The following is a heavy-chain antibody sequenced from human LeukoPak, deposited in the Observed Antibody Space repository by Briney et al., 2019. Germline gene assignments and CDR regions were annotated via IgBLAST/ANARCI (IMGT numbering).Heavy chain of an antibody. CDR1: GGTFSSYA. V-gene: IGHV1-69*01. D-gene: IGHD3-22*01. J-gene: IGHJ6*03. Sequence: SVKVSCKASGGTFSSYAISWVRQAHGQGIEWMGGIIPIFGTANYAQKFQGRVTITADEYTSTAYMELSSLRSEDTAVYYCASGSSGYGYYYYMDVWGKGTTVTVSS. CDR2: IIPIFGTA. CDR3: ASGSSGYGYYYYMDV.